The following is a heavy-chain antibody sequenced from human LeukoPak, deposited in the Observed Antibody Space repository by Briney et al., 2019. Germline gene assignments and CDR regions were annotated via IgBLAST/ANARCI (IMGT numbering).Heavy chain of an antibody. CDR2: IYYSGNT. Sequence: SETLSLTCTVSGGSISSSISYWGWIRQPPGKGLEWIGSIYYSGNTYYNPPLKSRVTISVDMSKNQFSLKLSSVTAADTAVYYCARGVITLRGYFDLWGRGTLVTVSS. V-gene: IGHV4-39*07. CDR1: GGSISSSISY. CDR3: ARGVITLRGYFDL. J-gene: IGHJ2*01. D-gene: IGHD3-22*01.